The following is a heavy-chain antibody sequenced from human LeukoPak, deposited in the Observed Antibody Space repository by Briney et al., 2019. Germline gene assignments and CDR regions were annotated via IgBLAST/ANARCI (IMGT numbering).Heavy chain of an antibody. CDR1: GFTFSSYG. Sequence: EGSLRLSCAASGFTFSSYGMHWVRQAPGKGLEWVTVISYDGSNKYYADSVKGRFTISRDNSKNTLYLQMNSLRAEDTAVYYCATGRSFSSSSPCEYWGQGTLVTVSS. CDR3: ATGRSFSSSSPCEY. V-gene: IGHV3-30*03. CDR2: ISYDGSNK. D-gene: IGHD6-6*01. J-gene: IGHJ4*02.